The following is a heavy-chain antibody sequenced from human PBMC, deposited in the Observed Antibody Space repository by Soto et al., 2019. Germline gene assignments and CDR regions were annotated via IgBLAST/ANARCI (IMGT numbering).Heavy chain of an antibody. J-gene: IGHJ5*02. CDR1: GFTFTSSA. V-gene: IGHV1-58*01. D-gene: IGHD3-9*01. CDR2: IVVGSGNT. CDR3: AADKDYDILTGLSNWYDP. Sequence: SVKVSCKASGFTFTSSAVQWVRQARGQRLEWIGWIVVGSGNTNYAQKFQERVTITRDMSTSTAYMELSSLRSEDTAVYYCAADKDYDILTGLSNWYDPWGQGTLATVSS.